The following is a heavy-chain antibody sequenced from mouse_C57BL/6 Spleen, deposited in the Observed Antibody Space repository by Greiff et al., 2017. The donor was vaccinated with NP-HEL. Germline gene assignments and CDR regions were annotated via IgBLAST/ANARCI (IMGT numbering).Heavy chain of an antibody. V-gene: IGHV1-54*01. CDR2: INPGSGGT. Sequence: QVQLKQSGAELVRPGTSVKVSCKASGYAFTNYLIEWVKQRPGQGLEWIGVINPGSGGTNYNEKFKGKATLTADKSSSTAYMQLSSLTSEDSAVYFCARGGILLRWGDYWGQGTTLTVSS. CDR1: GYAFTNYL. D-gene: IGHD1-1*01. CDR3: ARGGILLRWGDY. J-gene: IGHJ2*01.